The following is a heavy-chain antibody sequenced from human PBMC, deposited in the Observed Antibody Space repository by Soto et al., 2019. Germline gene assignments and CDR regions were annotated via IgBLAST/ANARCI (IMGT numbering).Heavy chain of an antibody. CDR1: GGSFSGYY. CDR2: INHSGST. D-gene: IGHD6-6*01. Sequence: SETLSLTCAVYGGSFSGYYWSWIRQPPGKGLEWIGEINHSGSTNYNPSLKSRVTISVDTSKNQFSLKLSSVTAADTAVYYCARGRGAARPYAFDIWGQGTMVTVSS. J-gene: IGHJ3*02. V-gene: IGHV4-34*01. CDR3: ARGRGAARPYAFDI.